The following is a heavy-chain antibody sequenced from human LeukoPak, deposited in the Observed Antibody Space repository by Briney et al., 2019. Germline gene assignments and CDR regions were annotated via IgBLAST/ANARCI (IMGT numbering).Heavy chain of an antibody. CDR2: FHNSRTT. J-gene: IGHJ5*02. CDR1: GRSIRCYS. CDR3: ARGHLGLSP. Sequence: SETLSLTCTVSGRSIRCYSWTWLRQPPPQGLAWIGYFHNSRTTSHNPSLTGRVIVSVDTAMDQISLKLNSVTAADTAVYYCARGHLGLSPWGQGTLVTVSS. V-gene: IGHV4-59*01. D-gene: IGHD3-10*01.